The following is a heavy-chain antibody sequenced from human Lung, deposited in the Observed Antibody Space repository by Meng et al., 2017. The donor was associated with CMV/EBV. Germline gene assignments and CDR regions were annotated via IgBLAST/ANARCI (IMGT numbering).Heavy chain of an antibody. J-gene: IGHJ6*02. Sequence: SVXVSCKASGDIFSKYVTSWVRQAPGQGLEGMGGIIPMRTTTNYAQRFQGRVTITADMPAATVYMELSSLRSEDTAVYYCVTSEEFYHFRSGWEWYYHYGLDVXGPGXTVTVSS. D-gene: IGHD3-3*01. CDR2: IIPMRTTT. CDR1: GDIFSKYV. CDR3: VTSEEFYHFRSGWEWYYHYGLDV. V-gene: IGHV1-69*10.